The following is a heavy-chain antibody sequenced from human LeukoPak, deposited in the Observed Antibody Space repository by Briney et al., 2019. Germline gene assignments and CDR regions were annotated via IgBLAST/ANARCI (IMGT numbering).Heavy chain of an antibody. CDR2: ISYDGSNK. D-gene: IGHD5-18*01. V-gene: IGHV3-30*18. J-gene: IGHJ4*02. Sequence: GGSLRLSCAASGFTFSSYGMHWVRQAPGKGLEWVAVISYDGSNKYYADSVKGRFTISRDNSKNTLYLQMNSLRAEDTAVYYCAKHLTRGYSYDHFDYWGQGTLVTVSS. CDR1: GFTFSSYG. CDR3: AKHLTRGYSYDHFDY.